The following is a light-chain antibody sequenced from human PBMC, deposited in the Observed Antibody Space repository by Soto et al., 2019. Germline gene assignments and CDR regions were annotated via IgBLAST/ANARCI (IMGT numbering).Light chain of an antibody. CDR3: SSYTSITTYV. CDR1: SSDVGGYNY. J-gene: IGLJ1*01. V-gene: IGLV2-14*01. CDR2: EVS. Sequence: QSVLTQPASVSGSPGQSITISCTGTSSDVGGYNYISWYQQHPGKAPKLMIFEVSNRPSGVSNRFSGSKSGNTASLTISGLQAEYEADYYCSSYTSITTYVFATGTKVTVL.